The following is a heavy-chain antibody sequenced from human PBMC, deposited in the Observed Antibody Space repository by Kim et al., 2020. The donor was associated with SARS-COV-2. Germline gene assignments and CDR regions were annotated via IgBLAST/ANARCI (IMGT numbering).Heavy chain of an antibody. CDR2: ISWNSGSI. V-gene: IGHV3-9*01. J-gene: IGHJ4*02. CDR3: AKSVHGSGSSTFDY. Sequence: GGSLRLSCAASGFTFDDYAMHWVRQAPGKGLEWVSGISWNSGSIGYADSVKGRFTISRDNAKNSLYLQMNSLRAEDTALYYRAKSVHGSGSSTFDYWGQGTLVTVSS. D-gene: IGHD3-10*01. CDR1: GFTFDDYA.